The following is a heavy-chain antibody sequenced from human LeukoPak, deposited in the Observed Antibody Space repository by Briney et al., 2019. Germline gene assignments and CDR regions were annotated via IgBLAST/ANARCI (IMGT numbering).Heavy chain of an antibody. CDR3: AREINRVAVPAARSFDC. D-gene: IGHD6-19*01. Sequence: PSETLSLTGTVYSGSISSYYWSWIRQAAGKGLEWIGRIYSSGNTNYNYNPSLKSRITMSVDTSSNQFSLNLSSVTAADTAVYFCAREINRVAVPAARSFDCWGQGTLVTVSS. CDR2: IYSSGNTNY. J-gene: IGHJ4*02. CDR1: SGSISSYY. V-gene: IGHV4-59*10.